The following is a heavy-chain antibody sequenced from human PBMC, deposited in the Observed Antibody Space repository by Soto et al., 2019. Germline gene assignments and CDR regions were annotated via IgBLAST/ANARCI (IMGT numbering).Heavy chain of an antibody. CDR1: GYTFITYG. CDR2: ISTYNGNT. Sequence: ASVKVSCKASGYTFITYGVSWVRQAPGQGLDWLGWISTYNGNTRYAERLQGRVTMTTDTTTNTAYMELRNLRSDDTAVYYCARGPTDYYDNSANYFLDYWGQGTLVSVSS. J-gene: IGHJ4*02. CDR3: ARGPTDYYDNSANYFLDY. V-gene: IGHV1-18*01. D-gene: IGHD3-22*01.